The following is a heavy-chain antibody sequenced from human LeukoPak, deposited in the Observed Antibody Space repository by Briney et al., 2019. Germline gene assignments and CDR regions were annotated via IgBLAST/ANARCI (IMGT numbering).Heavy chain of an antibody. CDR3: ANSRWELLPPHDY. Sequence: GGSLRLSCAASGFTFSSYSMSWVRQAPGKGLEWVSTISGSSGSTYYADSVKGRFTISRDNSKNTLYLQMNSLRAEDTAVYYCANSRWELLPPHDYWGQGTLVTVSS. CDR1: GFTFSSYS. CDR2: ISGSSGST. J-gene: IGHJ4*02. V-gene: IGHV3-23*01. D-gene: IGHD1-26*01.